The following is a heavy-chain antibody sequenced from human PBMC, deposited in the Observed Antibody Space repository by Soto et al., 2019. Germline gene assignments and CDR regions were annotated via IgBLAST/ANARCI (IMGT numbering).Heavy chain of an antibody. V-gene: IGHV3-30*18. J-gene: IGHJ3*02. CDR1: GFTFSSYG. D-gene: IGHD5-18*01. Sequence: GGSLRLSCAASGFTFSSYGMHWVRQAPGKGLEWGAVISYDGSNKYYADSVKGRFTISRDNSKNTLYLQMNSLRAEDTAVYYCAKLVDTAMVRVPIFFDIWGQGTMVTVSS. CDR2: ISYDGSNK. CDR3: AKLVDTAMVRVPIFFDI.